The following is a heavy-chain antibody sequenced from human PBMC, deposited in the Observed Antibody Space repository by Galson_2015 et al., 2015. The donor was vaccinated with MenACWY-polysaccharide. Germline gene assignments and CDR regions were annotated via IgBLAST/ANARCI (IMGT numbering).Heavy chain of an antibody. D-gene: IGHD1-26*01. J-gene: IGHJ5*02. CDR3: AKKGCATTSCTDNWFHP. Sequence: SLRLSCAASGFTFSNSAMTWVRQAPGKGLEWVSAITGAGGATYYADSVKGRFTISRDNSKNSLYLQMNSLRAEDTAVYYCAKKGCATTSCTDNWFHPWGQGTLVTVSS. CDR1: GFTFSNSA. CDR2: ITGAGGAT. V-gene: IGHV3-23*01.